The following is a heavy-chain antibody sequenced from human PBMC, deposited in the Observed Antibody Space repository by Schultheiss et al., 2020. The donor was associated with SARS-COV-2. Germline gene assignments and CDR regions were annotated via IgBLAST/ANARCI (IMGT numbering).Heavy chain of an antibody. CDR2: ISNSGSYI. V-gene: IGHV3-21*05. J-gene: IGHJ4*01. D-gene: IGHD1-26*01. Sequence: GGSLRLSCAASGFTFSSYEMNWVRQAPGKGLEWVSYISNSGSYIYYADSVKGRFTISRDNSKNSLYLQMNSLRAEDTAVYYCARSQSYSGSDGGLELYFDFWGQGTLVTVSS. CDR3: ARSQSYSGSDGGLELYFDF. CDR1: GFTFSSYE.